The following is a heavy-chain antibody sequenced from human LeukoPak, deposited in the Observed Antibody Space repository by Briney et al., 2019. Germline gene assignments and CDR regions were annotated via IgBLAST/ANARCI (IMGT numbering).Heavy chain of an antibody. CDR2: INPSGGST. CDR3: ARSTPHCSGGSCRLYFDY. CDR1: GYTFISYY. D-gene: IGHD2-15*01. J-gene: IGHJ4*02. V-gene: IGHV1-46*01. Sequence: GASVKVSCKASGYTFISYYIHWVRQAPGQGLEWMGIINPSGGSTSYAQKFQGRVTMTRDTSTSTVYMELSSLRSEATAVYYCARSTPHCSGGSCRLYFDYWGQGTLVTVSS.